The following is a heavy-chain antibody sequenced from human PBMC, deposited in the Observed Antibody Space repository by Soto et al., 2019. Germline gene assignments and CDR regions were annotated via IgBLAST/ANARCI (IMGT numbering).Heavy chain of an antibody. CDR3: ARALYFGVVARPGAFDI. D-gene: IGHD3-3*01. CDR1: GYSIIRGYY. J-gene: IGHJ3*02. Sequence: SETLSLTCAVSGYSIIRGYYWGFIRQPPGKGLEWIGSIYHSGSTYYNPSLKSRVTISVDTSKNQFSLKLSSVTAADTAVYYCARALYFGVVARPGAFDIWGQGTMVTVSS. V-gene: IGHV4-38-2*01. CDR2: IYHSGST.